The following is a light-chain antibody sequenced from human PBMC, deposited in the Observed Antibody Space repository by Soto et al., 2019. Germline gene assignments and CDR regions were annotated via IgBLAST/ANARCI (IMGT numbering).Light chain of an antibody. Sequence: EIVMTQSPATLPVSPGERATLSCRASQSVSSNLAWYQQKPGQAPRLLIYGASTRATGTPVRFSGSGSGTEFTLTISSLQSEDFAVYYCQQYNNWPPLTFGGGTKVEIK. J-gene: IGKJ4*01. CDR3: QQYNNWPPLT. CDR1: QSVSSN. CDR2: GAS. V-gene: IGKV3-15*01.